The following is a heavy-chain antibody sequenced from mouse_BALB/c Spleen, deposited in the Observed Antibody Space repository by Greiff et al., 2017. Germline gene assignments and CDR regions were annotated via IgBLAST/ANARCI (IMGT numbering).Heavy chain of an antibody. CDR3: AREVRRAMDY. D-gene: IGHD2-14*01. J-gene: IGHJ4*01. CDR2: INPYNGGT. V-gene: IGHV1-18*01. Sequence: EVQLQQSGPELVKPGASMKISCKASGYSFTGYTMNWVKQSHGENLEWIGLINPYNGGTSYNQKFKGKATLTVDKSSSTAYMELLSLTSEDSAVYYCAREVRRAMDYWGQGTSVTVSS. CDR1: GYSFTGYT.